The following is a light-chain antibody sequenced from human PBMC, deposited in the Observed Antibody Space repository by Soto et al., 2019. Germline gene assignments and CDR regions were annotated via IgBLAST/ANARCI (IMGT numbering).Light chain of an antibody. Sequence: QSVLTQPASVSGSPGQSITISCTGTSGDVGGYYYVSWYQQLPGKAPKLMISEVSNRPSGVSNRFSGSKSGNTASLTISGPKAGDEADYYSSSYTAGGTIFGTGPRVTVL. CDR1: SGDVGGYYY. J-gene: IGLJ1*01. CDR2: EVS. V-gene: IGLV2-14*01. CDR3: SSYTAGGTI.